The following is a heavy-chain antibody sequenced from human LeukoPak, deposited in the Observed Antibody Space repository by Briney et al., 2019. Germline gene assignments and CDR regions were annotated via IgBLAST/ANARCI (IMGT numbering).Heavy chain of an antibody. Sequence: GGSLRLSCAASGFSFSSYEMNWVRQAPGKGLEWISYISASGTLTNYADSVEGRFTISRDNAKNSLYLQMNSLRAEDTAVYYCARRGEANWFDSWGQGTLVTVSS. CDR2: ISASGTLT. CDR3: ARRGEANWFDS. J-gene: IGHJ5*01. CDR1: GFSFSSYE. V-gene: IGHV3-48*03.